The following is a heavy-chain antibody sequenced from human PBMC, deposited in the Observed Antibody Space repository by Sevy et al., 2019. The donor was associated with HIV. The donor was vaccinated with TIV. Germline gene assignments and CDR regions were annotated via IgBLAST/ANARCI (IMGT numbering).Heavy chain of an antibody. Sequence: GESLKISCADSGLTLSSYAMNWVRQAPGKGLEWVSAISGRGGSTYYADSVEGRFTISRDNSKNTLYLQMNSLRAEDTAVYYCAKAPPGHCSSGSCPRAYYYYSMDVWGQGTTVTVSS. CDR2: ISGRGGST. D-gene: IGHD2-15*01. J-gene: IGHJ6*02. CDR3: AKAPPGHCSSGSCPRAYYYYSMDV. V-gene: IGHV3-23*01. CDR1: GLTLSSYA.